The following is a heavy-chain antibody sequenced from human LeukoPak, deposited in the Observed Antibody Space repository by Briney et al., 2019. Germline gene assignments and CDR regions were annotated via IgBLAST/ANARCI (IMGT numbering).Heavy chain of an antibody. CDR3: ARTVRDIVVVPAARELIYYYYMDV. CDR2: IYTSGST. D-gene: IGHD2-2*01. CDR1: GGSISSYY. J-gene: IGHJ6*03. V-gene: IGHV4-4*07. Sequence: TSETLSLTCTVSGGSISSYYWSWIRQPAGKGLEWIGRIYTSGSTNYNPSLKSRVTMSVGTSKNQFSLKLSSVTAADTAVYYCARTVRDIVVVPAARELIYYYYMDVWGKGTTVTVSS.